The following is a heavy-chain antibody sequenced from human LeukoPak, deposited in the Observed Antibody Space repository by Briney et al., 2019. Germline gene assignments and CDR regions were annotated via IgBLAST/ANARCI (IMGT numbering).Heavy chain of an antibody. CDR2: ISAYNGNT. CDR3: ARVNVFGYCSSTSCYDFDY. D-gene: IGHD2-2*03. Sequence: GASVKVSCKASGYTFTSYGISWVRQAPRQGLEWMGWISAYNGNTNYAQKLQGRVTMTTDTSTSTAYMELRSLRSDDTAVYYCARVNVFGYCSSTSCYDFDYWGQGTLVTVSS. CDR1: GYTFTSYG. J-gene: IGHJ4*02. V-gene: IGHV1-18*01.